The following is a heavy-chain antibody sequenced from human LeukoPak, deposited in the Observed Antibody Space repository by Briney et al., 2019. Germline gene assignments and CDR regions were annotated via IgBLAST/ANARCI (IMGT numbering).Heavy chain of an antibody. J-gene: IGHJ3*02. D-gene: IGHD3-16*02. CDR3: AKKKLYGVIRGVFDI. CDR1: GGTFSSYA. CDR2: IIPIFGTA. Sequence: GSSVKVSCKASGGTFSSYAISWVRQAPGQGLEWMGGIIPIFGTANYSQKFQGRVTITADKSTSTAYMELSSLRSEDTAVYYCAKKKLYGVIRGVFDIWGQGKMVTVSS. V-gene: IGHV1-69*06.